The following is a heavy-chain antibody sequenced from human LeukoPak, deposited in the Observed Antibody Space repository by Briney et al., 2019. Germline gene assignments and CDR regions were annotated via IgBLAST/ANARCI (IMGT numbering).Heavy chain of an antibody. V-gene: IGHV3-48*01. CDR1: GFTFSSYS. CDR2: ISTSTI. CDR3: ARAGTYAYFDY. J-gene: IGHJ4*02. D-gene: IGHD3-16*01. Sequence: LSGGSLRLSCAASGFTFSSYSMNWVRQAPGKGLEWVSYISTSTIYYANSVKGRFTISRDNAKNSLYLQMNSLRAEDTAIYYCARAGTYAYFDYWGQGTLVTVSS.